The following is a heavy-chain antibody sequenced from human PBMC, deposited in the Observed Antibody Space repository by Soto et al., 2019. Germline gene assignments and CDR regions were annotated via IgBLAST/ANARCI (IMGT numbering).Heavy chain of an antibody. CDR1: GGTFSSYA. Sequence: SVKVSCKASGGTFSSYAISWVRQAPGQGLEWMGGIIPIFGTATYAQKFQGRVTITADESTSTAYVELGSRRSEDTAVYCCASTRLPRGTHYGMDVWGQGTTVTVSS. CDR3: ASTRLPRGTHYGMDV. V-gene: IGHV1-69*13. J-gene: IGHJ6*02. D-gene: IGHD2-2*01. CDR2: IIPIFGTA.